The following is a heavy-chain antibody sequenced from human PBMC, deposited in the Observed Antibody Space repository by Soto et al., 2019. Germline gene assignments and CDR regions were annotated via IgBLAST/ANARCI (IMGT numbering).Heavy chain of an antibody. CDR2: ISYDGSNK. V-gene: IGHV3-30-3*01. CDR1: GFTFSNYP. D-gene: IGHD1-26*01. CDR3: ALISVGATPI. J-gene: IGHJ3*02. Sequence: GGSLRLSCAASGFTFSNYPMHWVRQAPGKGLEWVALISYDGSNKWYADSVKGRFTISRDNSKNTLYLQMSALRPEDTAVYYCALISVGATPIWGRGTMVTVSS.